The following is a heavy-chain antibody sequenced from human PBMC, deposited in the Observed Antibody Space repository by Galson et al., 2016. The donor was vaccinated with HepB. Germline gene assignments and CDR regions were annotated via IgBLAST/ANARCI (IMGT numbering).Heavy chain of an antibody. CDR1: GFTFNSYA. CDR2: ISASGQTT. D-gene: IGHD4-17*01. CDR3: VKDRRYGDYVGWFDP. J-gene: IGHJ5*02. Sequence: SLRLSCAASGFTFNSYAMSWVRPAPGKGLEWVAGISASGQTTFYADSVTGRFTISRDNSKNTLNLEMNKLRVDDTAVYYCVKDRRYGDYVGWFDPWGQGTPVIVSS. V-gene: IGHV3-23*01.